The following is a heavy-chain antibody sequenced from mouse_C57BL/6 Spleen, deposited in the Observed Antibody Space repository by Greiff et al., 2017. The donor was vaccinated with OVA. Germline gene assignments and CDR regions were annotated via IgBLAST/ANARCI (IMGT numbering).Heavy chain of an antibody. CDR2: ISNGGGST. Sequence: EVKVVESGGGLVQPGGSLKLSCAASGFTFSDYYMYWVRQTPEKRLEWVAYISNGGGSTYYPDTVKGRFTISSDNAKNTLYLQMSRLKSEDTAMYYCARRYLNYAMDYWGQGTSVTVSS. D-gene: IGHD1-1*01. CDR1: GFTFSDYY. CDR3: ARRYLNYAMDY. V-gene: IGHV5-12*01. J-gene: IGHJ4*01.